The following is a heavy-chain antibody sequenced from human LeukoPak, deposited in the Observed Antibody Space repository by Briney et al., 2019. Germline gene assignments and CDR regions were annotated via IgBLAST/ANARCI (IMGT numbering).Heavy chain of an antibody. J-gene: IGHJ3*02. D-gene: IGHD2-2*01. V-gene: IGHV5-51*01. CDR2: IYPGDSDT. CDR3: ARIAGYCSSTSCYAFDI. Sequence: GESLKISCKGSGYSVTSYWIGWVRQMPGKGLEWMGIIYPGDSDTRYSPSFQGQVTISADKSISTAYLQWSSLKASDTAMYYCARIAGYCSSTSCYAFDIWGQGTMVTVSS. CDR1: GYSVTSYW.